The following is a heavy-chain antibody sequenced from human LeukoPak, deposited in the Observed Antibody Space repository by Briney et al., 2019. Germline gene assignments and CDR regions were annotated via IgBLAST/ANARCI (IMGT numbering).Heavy chain of an antibody. CDR1: GFTSSTYT. V-gene: IGHV3-48*01. CDR2: ITYNSGTI. CDR3: ASGDYGDSRDFDY. Sequence: GGSLRLSCEVSGFTSSTYTMNWVRQAPGKGLEWVSYITYNSGTIYYTDSVKGRFTISRDNAKNSLYLQMNSLRAEDTAVYYCASGDYGDSRDFDYWGQGTLVTVSS. D-gene: IGHD4-17*01. J-gene: IGHJ4*02.